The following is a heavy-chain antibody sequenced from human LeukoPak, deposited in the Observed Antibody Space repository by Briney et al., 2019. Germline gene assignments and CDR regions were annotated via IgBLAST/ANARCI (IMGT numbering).Heavy chain of an antibody. D-gene: IGHD3-10*01. CDR1: GFTFSSYA. CDR2: INTDGSIT. J-gene: IGHJ4*02. CDR3: ARDRGPRTGFMVREAYDY. V-gene: IGHV3-74*01. Sequence: AGGSLRLSCAASGFTFSSYAMSWVRQAPGKGLEWVSSINTDGSITNYADSVKGRFSISRDNAKNTLYLQMSSLRAEDTAVYYCARDRGPRTGFMVREAYDYWGQGTLVTVSS.